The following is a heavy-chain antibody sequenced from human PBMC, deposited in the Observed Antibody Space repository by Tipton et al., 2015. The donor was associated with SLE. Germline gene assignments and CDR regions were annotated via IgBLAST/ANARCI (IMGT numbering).Heavy chain of an antibody. CDR2: ISGSGGST. D-gene: IGHD4-11*01. J-gene: IGHJ3*02. CDR3: AKGYLGTTVTKEGGAFDI. CDR1: GFTFSSYA. Sequence: SLRLSCAASGFTFSSYAMSWVRQAPGKGLEWVSAISGSGGSTYYADSVKGRFTISRDNSKNTLYLQMNSLRAEDTAVYYFAKGYLGTTVTKEGGAFDIWGQGTMVTVSS. V-gene: IGHV3-23*01.